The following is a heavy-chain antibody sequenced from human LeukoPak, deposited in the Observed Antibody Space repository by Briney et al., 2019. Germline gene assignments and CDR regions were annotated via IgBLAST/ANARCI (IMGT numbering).Heavy chain of an antibody. CDR3: AKKTEWELLGTFDY. J-gene: IGHJ4*02. CDR2: ISSSGSTI. Sequence: GGSLRLSCAASGFTFSDYYMSWIRQAPGKGLEWVSYISSSGSTIYYADSVKGRFTISRDNAKNSLYLQMNSLRAEDTAVYYCAKKTEWELLGTFDYWGQGTLVTVSS. V-gene: IGHV3-11*01. D-gene: IGHD1-26*01. CDR1: GFTFSDYY.